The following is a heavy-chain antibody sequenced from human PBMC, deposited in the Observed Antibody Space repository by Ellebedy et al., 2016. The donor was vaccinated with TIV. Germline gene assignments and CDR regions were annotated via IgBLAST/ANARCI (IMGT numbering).Heavy chain of an antibody. CDR1: GDSISTYY. D-gene: IGHD6-13*01. J-gene: IGHJ4*02. CDR3: ARVSGSSYYWFDY. V-gene: IGHV4-59*01. Sequence: MPSETLSLTCTVSGDSISTYYWSRIRQSPGKGLEWIGNIYYSGTTNYNPSLKSRVTMSVDTSKNQFSLRVTSLTAADTAVYYCARVSGSSYYWFDYWGQGTLVTVSS. CDR2: IYYSGTT.